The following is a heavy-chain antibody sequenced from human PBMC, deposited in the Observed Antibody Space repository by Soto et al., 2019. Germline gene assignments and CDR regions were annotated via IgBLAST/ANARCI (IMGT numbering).Heavy chain of an antibody. D-gene: IGHD1-26*01. CDR3: AIRDSRWERHWFDP. CDR1: GSGYTFSNFNTYY. V-gene: IGHV1-46*01. CDR2: VNPSGDKT. Sequence: ASVKVSCKASGSGYTFSNFNTYYVHWVRQVSGLGLEWMGIVNPSGDKTMYAQKFQGRVTMTRNTSIRTAYMELSSLRSEDTAVYYCAIRDSRWERHWFDPWGQGTLVTVSS. J-gene: IGHJ5*02.